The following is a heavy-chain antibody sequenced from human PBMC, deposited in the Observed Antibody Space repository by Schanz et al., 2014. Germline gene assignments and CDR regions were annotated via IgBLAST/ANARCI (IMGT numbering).Heavy chain of an antibody. CDR3: AKIERNED. V-gene: IGHV3-23*04. Sequence: EVQLVESGGDLVQPGGSLRLSCAASEFTFSTDAMSWVRQAPGKGLEWLSVISASGGDTYYAESVKGRFTISRDNSKNTLYLQMNSLRAEDTAVYFCAKIERNEDWGQGTLVTVSS. J-gene: IGHJ4*02. CDR2: ISASGGDT. CDR1: EFTFSTDA. D-gene: IGHD1-1*01.